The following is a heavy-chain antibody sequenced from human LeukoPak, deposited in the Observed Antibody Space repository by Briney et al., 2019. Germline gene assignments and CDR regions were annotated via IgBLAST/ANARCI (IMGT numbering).Heavy chain of an antibody. CDR3: ARDRVRDGYNYFDY. Sequence: SETLSLTCTVSGGSISSSSYYWGWIRQPPGKGLEWIGSIYYSGSTYYNPSLKSRVTISVDTSKNQFSLKLSSVTAADTAVYYCARDRVRDGYNYFDYWGQGTLVTVSS. D-gene: IGHD5-24*01. V-gene: IGHV4-39*07. CDR1: GGSISSSSYY. J-gene: IGHJ4*02. CDR2: IYYSGST.